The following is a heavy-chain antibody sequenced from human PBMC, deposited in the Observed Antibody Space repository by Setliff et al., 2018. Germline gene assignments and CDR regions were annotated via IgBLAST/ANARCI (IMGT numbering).Heavy chain of an antibody. D-gene: IGHD3-10*01. Sequence: ASVKVSCKASGDSFTPYGISWVRQAPGQGLEWMGWISADNYKTNHLERFTGENANTKYAQKFQGRVTMTTDTSTRTAYMELRSLRSDDTAVCYCARVLFGVNDGLYHYFNMDIWGKGTTVTVSS. V-gene: IGHV1-18*01. CDR2: ISADNYKTNHLERFTGENANT. CDR1: GDSFTPYG. J-gene: IGHJ6*03. CDR3: ARVLFGVNDGLYHYFNMDI.